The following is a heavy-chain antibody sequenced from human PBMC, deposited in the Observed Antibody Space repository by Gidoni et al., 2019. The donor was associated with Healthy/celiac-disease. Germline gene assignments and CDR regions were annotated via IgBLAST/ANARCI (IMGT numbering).Heavy chain of an antibody. V-gene: IGHV3-48*02. Sequence: EVQLVESGGGLVQPGGSLRLSCAASAFTFSSYSMNWVRQAPGKGLEWVSYISSSSSTIYYADSVKGRFTISRDNAKNSLYLQMNSLRDEDTAVYYCARDPPYDFWSGYYYDYWGQGTLVTVSS. J-gene: IGHJ4*02. CDR2: ISSSSSTI. CDR1: AFTFSSYS. CDR3: ARDPPYDFWSGYYYDY. D-gene: IGHD3-3*01.